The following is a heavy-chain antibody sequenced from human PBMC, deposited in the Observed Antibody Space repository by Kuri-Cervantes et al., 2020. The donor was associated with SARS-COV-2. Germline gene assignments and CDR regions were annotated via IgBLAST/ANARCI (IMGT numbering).Heavy chain of an antibody. V-gene: IGHV3-48*01. J-gene: IGHJ4*02. Sequence: GGSLRLSCAASGFTFSSYGMQWVRRAPGKGLEWISHISSSSTTIYYADSVEGRFTVSRDNARNSVYLQMDSLRAADTAVYYCARVGGNDFWSDYLDYWGQGILVTVSS. CDR3: ARVGGNDFWSDYLDY. CDR1: GFTFSSYG. CDR2: ISSSSTTI. D-gene: IGHD3-3*01.